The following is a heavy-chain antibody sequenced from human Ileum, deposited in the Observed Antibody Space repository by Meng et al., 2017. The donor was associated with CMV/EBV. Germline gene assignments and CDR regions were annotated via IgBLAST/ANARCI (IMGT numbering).Heavy chain of an antibody. CDR2: VFYTGST. D-gene: IGHD2-2*01. CDR3: ASHRYSASYYSDY. Sequence: SETLSLTCTVSGGSFSDYYWTWIRQFPGKGLEWIGYVFYTGSTNYNPSLESRVSMSVDTSKKQFSLTLSAVTAADTAVYYCASHRYSASYYSDYWAQGTRVTGSS. CDR1: GGSFSDYY. V-gene: IGHV4-59*13. J-gene: IGHJ4*02.